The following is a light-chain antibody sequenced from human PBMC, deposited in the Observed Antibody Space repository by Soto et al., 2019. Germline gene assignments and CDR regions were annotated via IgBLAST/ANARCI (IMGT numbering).Light chain of an antibody. CDR1: QSVSSY. CDR2: DAS. CDR3: QQHSNWPPIT. V-gene: IGKV3-11*01. Sequence: EIVLTQSPATLSLSPGARATLSCRASQSVSSYLAWYQQKPGQAPRLLIYDASDRATGIPGRFSGSGSGTDFTLTISRLEPEDFAVYYCQQHSNWPPITFGQGTRLEIK. J-gene: IGKJ5*01.